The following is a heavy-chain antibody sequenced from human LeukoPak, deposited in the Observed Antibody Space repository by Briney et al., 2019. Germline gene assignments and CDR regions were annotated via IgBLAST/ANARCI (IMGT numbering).Heavy chain of an antibody. D-gene: IGHD3-22*01. V-gene: IGHV1-18*01. J-gene: IGHJ4*02. CDR3: ARDRGWGNYYDSSGYYLSGPSY. CDR1: GYTFTNYG. CDR2: ISAYNGHT. Sequence: ASVKVSCKASGYTFTNYGINWVRQAPGQGLEWMGWISAYNGHTNYAQNLQGRVTMTTDTSTSTAYMELRSLRSDDTAVYYCARDRGWGNYYDSSGYYLSGPSYWGQGTLVTVSS.